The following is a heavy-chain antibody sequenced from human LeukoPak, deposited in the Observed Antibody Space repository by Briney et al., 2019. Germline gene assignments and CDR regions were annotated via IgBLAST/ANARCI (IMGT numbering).Heavy chain of an antibody. CDR1: GLPFSRSW. D-gene: IGHD3-22*01. CDR3: AKDSSVYYCDSRNLDY. CDR2: MSDDGTVT. J-gene: IGHJ4*02. V-gene: IGHV3-74*01. Sequence: GGSLRLSCVVSGLPFSRSWMHWVRQLPGRGLMWVSSMSDDGTVTTYADSVKGRFTISRDNSKNTLYLQMNSLRAEDTAVYYCAKDSSVYYCDSRNLDYWGQGTLVTVSS.